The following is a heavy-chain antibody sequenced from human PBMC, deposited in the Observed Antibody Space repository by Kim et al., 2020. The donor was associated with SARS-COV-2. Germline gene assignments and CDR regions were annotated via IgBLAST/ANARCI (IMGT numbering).Heavy chain of an antibody. CDR3: ARDRRYSSSWNAGLNWFDP. J-gene: IGHJ5*02. CDR2: INAGNGNT. Sequence: ASVKVSCKASGYTFTSYAMHWVRQAPGQRLEWMGWINAGNGNTKYSQKFQGRVTITRDTSASTAYMELSSLRSEDTAVYYCARDRRYSSSWNAGLNWFDPWGQGTLVTVSS. D-gene: IGHD6-13*01. V-gene: IGHV1-3*01. CDR1: GYTFTSYA.